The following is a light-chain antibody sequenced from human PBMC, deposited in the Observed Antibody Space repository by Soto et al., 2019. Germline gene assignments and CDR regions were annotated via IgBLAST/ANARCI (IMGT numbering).Light chain of an antibody. Sequence: DIQMTQSPSTLSAFVGDRVTITCRASQSIGRWLAWYQQKPGKAPKLLIYDASSLESGVPSRFSGSGSGTEFTLTISSLQPDDFATYYCQHYNGYPQTFGQGTRLEIK. CDR1: QSIGRW. CDR3: QHYNGYPQT. CDR2: DAS. J-gene: IGKJ5*01. V-gene: IGKV1-5*01.